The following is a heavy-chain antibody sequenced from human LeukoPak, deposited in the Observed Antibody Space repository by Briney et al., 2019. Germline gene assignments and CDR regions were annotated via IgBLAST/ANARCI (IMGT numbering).Heavy chain of an antibody. V-gene: IGHV3-23*01. CDR3: AKDLGHSSSWFDP. Sequence: PGGSLRLSCAASGLTFSSYAMSWVRQAPGEGLEWVSAISGSGGSTYYADSVKGRFTISRDNSKNTLYLQMNSLRAEDTAVYYCAKDLGHSSSWFDPWGQGTLVTVSS. CDR1: GLTFSSYA. D-gene: IGHD6-13*01. J-gene: IGHJ5*02. CDR2: ISGSGGST.